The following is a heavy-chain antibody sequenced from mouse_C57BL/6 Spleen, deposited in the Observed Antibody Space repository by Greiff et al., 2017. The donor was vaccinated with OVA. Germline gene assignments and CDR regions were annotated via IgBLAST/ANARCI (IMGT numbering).Heavy chain of an antibody. Sequence: VQLQQSGPELVKPGASVKMSCKASGYTFTDYNMHWVKQSHGKSLEWIGYINPNNGGTSYNQKFKGKATLTVNKSSSTSYMELRSLTSEDSAVYYCARYPGSSYYWYCDVWGTGTTVTVSS. D-gene: IGHD1-1*01. V-gene: IGHV1-22*01. CDR2: INPNNGGT. CDR3: ARYPGSSYYWYCDV. CDR1: GYTFTDYN. J-gene: IGHJ1*03.